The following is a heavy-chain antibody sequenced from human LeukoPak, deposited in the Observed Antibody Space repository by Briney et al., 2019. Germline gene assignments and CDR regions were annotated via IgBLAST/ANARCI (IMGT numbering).Heavy chain of an antibody. CDR1: GGSVSSSSYY. Sequence: SETLSLTCTVSGGSVSSSSYYWVWIRQPPGKGLEWIGNINYGGSTYYNPSLKSRVTISVDTSKNQFSLRLSSVTAADTAVYYCASGGPYYYGSGSYPHWGQGTLVTVSS. CDR3: ASGGPYYYGSGSYPH. V-gene: IGHV4-39*07. CDR2: INYGGST. J-gene: IGHJ4*02. D-gene: IGHD3-10*01.